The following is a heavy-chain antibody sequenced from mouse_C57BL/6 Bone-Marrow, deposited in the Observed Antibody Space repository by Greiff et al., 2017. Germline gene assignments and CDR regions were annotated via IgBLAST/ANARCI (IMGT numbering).Heavy chain of an antibody. V-gene: IGHV1-69*01. Sequence: QVQLQQSGAELVMPGASVKLSCKASGYTFTSYWMHWVKQRPGQGLEWIGEIDPSDSYTNYNQKFKGKSTLTVDKSSSTAYMQLSSLTSEDSAVYYCARDYGPVWGKGTTVTVSS. CDR2: IDPSDSYT. J-gene: IGHJ1*03. D-gene: IGHD2-4*01. CDR3: ARDYGPV. CDR1: GYTFTSYW.